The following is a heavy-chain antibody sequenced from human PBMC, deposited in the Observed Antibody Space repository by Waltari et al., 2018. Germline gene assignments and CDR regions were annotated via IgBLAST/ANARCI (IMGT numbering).Heavy chain of an antibody. CDR1: GYSFTSYW. Sequence: EVQLVQSGAEVKKPGESLKIPCKDSGYSFTSYWIGWVRQMPGKGLEWMGIIYPGDSAPRYSPSFQGQVTISRDNSKNTLYLQMNSLRAEDTAVYYCARTSNWYFDLWGRGTLVTVSS. CDR2: IYPGDSAP. V-gene: IGHV5-51*01. J-gene: IGHJ2*01. CDR3: ARTSNWYFDL.